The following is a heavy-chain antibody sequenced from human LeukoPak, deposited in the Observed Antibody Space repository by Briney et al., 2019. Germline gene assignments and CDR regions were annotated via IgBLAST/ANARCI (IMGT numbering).Heavy chain of an antibody. D-gene: IGHD6-6*01. CDR3: ARDSSSSSNWFDP. Sequence: ASVKVSCKASGGTFSSYAISWVRQAPGQGLEWMEWISAYNGNTNYAQKLQGRVTMTTDTSTSTAYMELRSLRSDDTAVYYCARDSSSSSNWFDPWGQGTLVTVSS. V-gene: IGHV1-18*01. CDR1: GGTFSSYA. CDR2: ISAYNGNT. J-gene: IGHJ5*02.